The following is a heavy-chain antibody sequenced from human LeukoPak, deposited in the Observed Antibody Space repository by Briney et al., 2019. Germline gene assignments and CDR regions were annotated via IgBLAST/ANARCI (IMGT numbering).Heavy chain of an antibody. J-gene: IGHJ4*02. CDR3: ARDTIYDFWSGYLDY. Sequence: GGSLRHSCAASGFTFSSYGMHWVRQAPGKGLEWVAVIWYDGSNKYYADSVKGRFTISRDNSKNTLYLQMNSLRAEDTAVYYCARDTIYDFWSGYLDYWGQGTLVTVSS. CDR1: GFTFSSYG. D-gene: IGHD3-3*01. V-gene: IGHV3-33*01. CDR2: IWYDGSNK.